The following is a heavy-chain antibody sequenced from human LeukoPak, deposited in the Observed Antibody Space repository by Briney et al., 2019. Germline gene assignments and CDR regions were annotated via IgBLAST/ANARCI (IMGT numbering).Heavy chain of an antibody. CDR2: ISSSGSTI. D-gene: IGHD4-23*01. Sequence: GGSLRLSCAASGFTFSDYYMSWVRQAPGKGLEWVSYISSSGSTIYYADSAKGRFTISRDNAKNSLYLQMNSLRAEDTAVYYCARDSPKVVVTPEDFDYWGQGTLVTVSS. CDR3: ARDSPKVVVTPEDFDY. CDR1: GFTFSDYY. J-gene: IGHJ4*02. V-gene: IGHV3-11*04.